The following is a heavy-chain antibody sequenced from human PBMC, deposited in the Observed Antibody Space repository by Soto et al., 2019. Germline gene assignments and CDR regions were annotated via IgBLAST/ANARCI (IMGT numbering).Heavy chain of an antibody. D-gene: IGHD6-13*01. CDR2: IYYSGST. Sequence: SETLSLTCTVSGGSISSYYWSWIRQPPGKGLEWIGYIYYSGSTNYNPSLKSRVTISVDTSKNQLSLKLSSVTAADTAVYYCARDRQQLVFENWFDPWGQGTLVTVSS. CDR3: ARDRQQLVFENWFDP. V-gene: IGHV4-59*01. CDR1: GGSISSYY. J-gene: IGHJ5*02.